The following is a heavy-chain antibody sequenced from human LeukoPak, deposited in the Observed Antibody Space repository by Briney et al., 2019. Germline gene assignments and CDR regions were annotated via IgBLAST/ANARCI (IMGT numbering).Heavy chain of an antibody. CDR1: GGSISSSSYY. Sequence: PSETLSLTCTVSGGSISSSSYYWGWIRQPPGKGLEWIGSIYYSGSTYYNPSLKSRVTISVDTSKNQFSLKLSSVTAADTAVYYCARQTTVTTLYYYYGMDVWGQGTTVTVSS. J-gene: IGHJ6*02. D-gene: IGHD4-17*01. CDR3: ARQTTVTTLYYYYGMDV. V-gene: IGHV4-39*01. CDR2: IYYSGST.